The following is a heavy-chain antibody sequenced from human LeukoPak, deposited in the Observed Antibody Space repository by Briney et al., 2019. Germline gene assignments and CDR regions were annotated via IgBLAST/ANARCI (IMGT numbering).Heavy chain of an antibody. D-gene: IGHD4-17*01. J-gene: IGHJ4*02. Sequence: PGGSLRLACVVSGLTFSNRAMTWVRQAPGKGLEWVSSISISGNKILYADSVKGRFTISRDNSKNTLFLQMNSLQTEDTGVYFCANELRPNDYSGQGTLVTVS. CDR2: ISISGNKI. CDR3: ANELRPNDY. CDR1: GLTFSNRA. V-gene: IGHV3-23*01.